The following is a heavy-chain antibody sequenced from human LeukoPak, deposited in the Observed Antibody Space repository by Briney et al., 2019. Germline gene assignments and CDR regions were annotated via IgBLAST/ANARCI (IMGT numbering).Heavy chain of an antibody. D-gene: IGHD3-22*01. CDR1: GYTFTSYG. CDR3: ARDTEYYDSSGYYYYYGMDV. Sequence: ASVKVSCKASGYTFTSYGISWVRQAPGQGLEWMGWISAYNGNTNYAQKLQGRVTMTTDTSTSTAYMELRSLRSDDTAVYYCARDTEYYDSSGYYYYYGMDVWGQGTTVTVSS. V-gene: IGHV1-18*01. CDR2: ISAYNGNT. J-gene: IGHJ6*02.